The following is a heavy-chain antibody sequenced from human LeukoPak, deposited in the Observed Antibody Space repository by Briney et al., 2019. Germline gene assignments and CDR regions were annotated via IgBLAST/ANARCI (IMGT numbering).Heavy chain of an antibody. CDR1: GGSISTYY. CDR2: IYYSGSA. J-gene: IGHJ4*02. CDR3: ARAPSAKNSSPYFFDY. Sequence: SETLSLTCTVSGGSISTYYWSWIRQPPGKGLEWIGYIYYSGSANYNPSLKSRVTISVDTSKNQFSLKLSSVTAADTAVYYCARAPSAKNSSPYFFDYWGQGTLVTVSS. D-gene: IGHD6-6*01. V-gene: IGHV4-59*01.